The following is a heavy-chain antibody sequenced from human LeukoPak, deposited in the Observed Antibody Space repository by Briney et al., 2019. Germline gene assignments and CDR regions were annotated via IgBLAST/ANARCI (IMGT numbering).Heavy chain of an antibody. CDR1: GFTFSSYA. D-gene: IGHD3-22*01. Sequence: GGSLRLSCAASGFTFSSYAMHWVRQAPGKGLEWVAVISYDGSNKYYADSVKGRFTISRDNSKNTLYLQMNSLRAEDTAVYYCARAITMIVVVGAFDIWGRGTMVTVSS. J-gene: IGHJ3*02. CDR2: ISYDGSNK. CDR3: ARAITMIVVVGAFDI. V-gene: IGHV3-30-3*01.